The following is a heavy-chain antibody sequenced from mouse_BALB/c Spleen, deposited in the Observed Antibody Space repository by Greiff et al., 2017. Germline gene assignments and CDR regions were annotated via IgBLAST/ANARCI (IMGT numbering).Heavy chain of an antibody. CDR2: IDPENGDT. CDR1: GFNIKDYY. J-gene: IGHJ4*01. Sequence: EVKVVESGAELVRSGASVKLSCTASGFNIKDYYMHWVKQRPEQGLEWIGWIDPENGDTEYAPKFQGKATMTADTSSNTAYLQLSSLTSEDTAVYYCNPTAMDYWGQGTSVTVSS. D-gene: IGHD1-1*01. V-gene: IGHV14-4*02. CDR3: NPTAMDY.